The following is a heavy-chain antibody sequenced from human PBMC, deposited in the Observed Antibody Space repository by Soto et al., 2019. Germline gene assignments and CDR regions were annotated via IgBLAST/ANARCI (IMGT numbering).Heavy chain of an antibody. J-gene: IGHJ5*02. CDR1: GGSISSSSYY. D-gene: IGHD4-4*01. Sequence: SETLSLTCTVSGGSISSSSYYWGWIRQPPGKGLEWIGSIYYSGSTYYNPSLKSRVTISVDTSKNQFSLKLSSVTAADTAVYYCARRIRNAVTTAGGWFDPWGQGTLVTVSS. CDR3: ARRIRNAVTTAGGWFDP. CDR2: IYYSGST. V-gene: IGHV4-39*01.